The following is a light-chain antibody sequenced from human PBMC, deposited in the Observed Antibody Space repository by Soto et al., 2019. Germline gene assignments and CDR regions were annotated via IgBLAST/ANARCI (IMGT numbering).Light chain of an antibody. CDR3: QQYDSLPFT. V-gene: IGKV1-33*01. CDR1: QRISTW. CDR2: DAS. Sequence: DIQMTQSPSTLSASVGDGVTITCRASQRISTWLAWYQQKPGKAPKLLTYDASDLETGVPSRFSGSGSGTDFTFTISNLQPEDFATYYCQQYDSLPFTFGPGTKVDIK. J-gene: IGKJ3*01.